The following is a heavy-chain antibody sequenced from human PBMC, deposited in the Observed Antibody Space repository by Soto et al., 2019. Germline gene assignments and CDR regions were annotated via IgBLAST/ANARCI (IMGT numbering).Heavy chain of an antibody. CDR3: ARAAAYYYDSSGAY. J-gene: IGHJ4*03. Sequence: GGSLRLSCAASGFTFSSYAMHWVRQAPGKGLEWVAVISYDGSNKYYADSVKGRFTISRDNSKNTLYLQMNSLRAEDTAVYYCARAAAYYYDSSGAYWGQGTMVTVSS. D-gene: IGHD3-22*01. CDR2: ISYDGSNK. CDR1: GFTFSSYA. V-gene: IGHV3-30-3*01.